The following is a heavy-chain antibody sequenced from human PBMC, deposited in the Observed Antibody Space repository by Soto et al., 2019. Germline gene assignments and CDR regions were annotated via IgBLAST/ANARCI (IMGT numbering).Heavy chain of an antibody. V-gene: IGHV1-3*01. J-gene: IGHJ4*02. CDR2: INAGNGNT. D-gene: IGHD2-2*01. Sequence: ASVKVSCKASGYTFTSYAMHWLRQAPGQRLEWMGWINAGNGNTKYSQKFQGRVTITRDTSASTAYMELSSLRSEDTAVYYCARVPHCSSTSCYHGVYWGQGTLVTVSS. CDR3: ARVPHCSSTSCYHGVY. CDR1: GYTFTSYA.